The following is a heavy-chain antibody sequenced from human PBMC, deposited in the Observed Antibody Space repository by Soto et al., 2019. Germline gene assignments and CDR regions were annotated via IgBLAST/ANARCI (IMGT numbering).Heavy chain of an antibody. J-gene: IGHJ6*02. CDR3: AVYSKGRTTTVTPYYGMDV. V-gene: IGHV5-10-1*01. CDR2: IDPSDSYT. Sequence: TGESLKISCKGSGYSFTSYWISWVRQMPGKGLEWMGRIDPSDSYTNYSPSFQGHVTISADKSISTAYLQWSSLKASDTAMYYCAVYSKGRTTTVTPYYGMDVWGQGTTVTVSS. D-gene: IGHD4-17*01. CDR1: GYSFTSYW.